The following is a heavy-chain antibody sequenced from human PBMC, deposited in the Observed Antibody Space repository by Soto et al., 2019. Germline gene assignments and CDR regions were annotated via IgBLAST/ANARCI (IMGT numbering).Heavy chain of an antibody. V-gene: IGHV3-23*01. CDR2: ISGSGGST. Sequence: ESGGGLVQPGGSLRLSCAASGFTFSSYAMSWVRQAPGKGLEWVSAISGSGGSTYYADSVKGRFTISRDNSKNTLYLQMNSLRAEDTAVYYCAKVKPRGGRITIFGVVITYFDYWGQGTLVTVSS. J-gene: IGHJ4*02. D-gene: IGHD3-3*01. CDR3: AKVKPRGGRITIFGVVITYFDY. CDR1: GFTFSSYA.